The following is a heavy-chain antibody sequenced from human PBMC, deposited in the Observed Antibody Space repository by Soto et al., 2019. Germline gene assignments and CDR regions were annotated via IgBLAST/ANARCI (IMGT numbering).Heavy chain of an antibody. CDR3: ARRAESCRSTTCYTAIEY. CDR2: IYPGDSDT. D-gene: IGHD2-2*02. Sequence: GESLKISCKGSGYIFTSYWIGWVRQMPGKGLEWMGLIYPGDSDTRYSPSFQGQVTISADKSINTAYLQWSSLKASDTAMYYCARRAESCRSTTCYTAIEYWGQGTLVTVSS. CDR1: GYIFTSYW. J-gene: IGHJ4*02. V-gene: IGHV5-51*01.